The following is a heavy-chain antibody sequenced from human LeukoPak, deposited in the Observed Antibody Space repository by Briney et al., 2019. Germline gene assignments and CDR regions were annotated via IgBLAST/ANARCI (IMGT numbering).Heavy chain of an antibody. V-gene: IGHV3-11*01. CDR3: ARGTHRYYDSSGYLDY. Sequence: PGGSLRLSCAASGFTFSDYYMSWIRQAPGKGLEWVSYISSSGSTIYYADSVEGRFTISRDNAKNSLYLQMNSLRAEDTAVYYCARGTHRYYDSSGYLDYWGQGTLVTVSS. J-gene: IGHJ4*02. D-gene: IGHD3-22*01. CDR2: ISSSGSTI. CDR1: GFTFSDYY.